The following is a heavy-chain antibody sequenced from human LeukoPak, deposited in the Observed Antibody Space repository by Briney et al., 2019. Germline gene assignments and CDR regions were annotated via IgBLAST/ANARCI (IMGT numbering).Heavy chain of an antibody. Sequence: SGGSLRLSCAASGFRFSSHYMNWVRQAPEKGLEWLASIKPDGSETKFVDSVKGRLTISRDNAKNSLSLQMNSLRVEDTAVYYCAKHRLSVLGRGDHWGQGLLVTVSP. D-gene: IGHD2-21*01. J-gene: IGHJ4*02. CDR3: AKHRLSVLGRGDH. CDR1: GFRFSSHY. V-gene: IGHV3-7*03. CDR2: IKPDGSET.